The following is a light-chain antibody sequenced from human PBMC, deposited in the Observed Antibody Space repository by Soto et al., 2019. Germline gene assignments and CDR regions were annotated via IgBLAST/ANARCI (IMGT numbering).Light chain of an antibody. CDR1: KSVLYSAKNKNF. J-gene: IGKJ5*01. CDR3: QKHYISPIN. V-gene: IGKV4-1*01. Sequence: IVMTESPDSRAGSLGDRSTIHCNSSKSVLYSAKNKNFLTWYQQKPGQPPKLLIYWASTRKSGVPDRFTGSGSGTDFTLTINTLQAEDVAVYYCQKHYISPINCGKGQRRAIK. CDR2: WAS.